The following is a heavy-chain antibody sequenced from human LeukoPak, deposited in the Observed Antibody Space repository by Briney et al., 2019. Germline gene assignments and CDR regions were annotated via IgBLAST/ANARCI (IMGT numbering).Heavy chain of an antibody. CDR2: IYWNDDK. D-gene: IGHD3-10*01. CDR3: AHGQSSWFGELSDFQH. J-gene: IGHJ1*01. V-gene: IGHV2-5*01. Sequence: SGPTLVKPTQTLTLTCTFSGFSLSTSGVSVGWIRQPPGKALEWLALIYWNDDKRYNPSLKSRLTITKDTSKNQVVLTMTNMDPVDTATYYCAHGQSSWFGELSDFQHWGQGTLVTVSS. CDR1: GFSLSTSGVS.